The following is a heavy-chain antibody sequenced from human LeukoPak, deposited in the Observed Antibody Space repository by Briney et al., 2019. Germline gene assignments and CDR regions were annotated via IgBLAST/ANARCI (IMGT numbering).Heavy chain of an antibody. V-gene: IGHV1-18*01. Sequence: ASVKVSCKASGYTFTSYGISWVRQAPGQGLEWMGWISAYNGNTNYAQKLLGRVTMTTDTSTSTAYMELRSLRSDDTAVYYCARDGGYCSGGSCYSESFDYWGQGTLVTVSS. CDR3: ARDGGYCSGGSCYSESFDY. J-gene: IGHJ4*02. D-gene: IGHD2-15*01. CDR1: GYTFTSYG. CDR2: ISAYNGNT.